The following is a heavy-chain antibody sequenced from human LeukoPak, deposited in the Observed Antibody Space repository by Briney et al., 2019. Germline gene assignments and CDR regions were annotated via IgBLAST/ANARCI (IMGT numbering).Heavy chain of an antibody. CDR1: GGSIITGSYY. D-gene: IGHD1-26*01. V-gene: IGHV4-61*02. Sequence: PSETLSLTCTVSGGSIITGSYYWSWIRQPAGKGLEWIGRVYSGGSTHYNPSLKSRVTISIDTSKNQFSLHLTSVTAADTAVYYCARAGEWELLENWFDPWGQGTLVTVSS. J-gene: IGHJ5*02. CDR3: ARAGEWELLENWFDP. CDR2: VYSGGST.